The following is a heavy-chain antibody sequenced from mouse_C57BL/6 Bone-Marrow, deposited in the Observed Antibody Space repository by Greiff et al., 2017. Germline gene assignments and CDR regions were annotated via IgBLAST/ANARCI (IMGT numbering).Heavy chain of an antibody. Sequence: VQLQQSGAELVRPGASVKLSCTASGFNIKDDYMHWVKQRPEQGLEWIGWIDPDNGDTEYASKFQGKATITADTSSNTAYLQLSSLTSEDTAVYDCTTGIYLAWFAYWFQGTLVTVSA. V-gene: IGHV14-4*01. D-gene: IGHD5-5*01. CDR1: GFNIKDDY. J-gene: IGHJ3*01. CDR3: TTGIYLAWFAY. CDR2: IDPDNGDT.